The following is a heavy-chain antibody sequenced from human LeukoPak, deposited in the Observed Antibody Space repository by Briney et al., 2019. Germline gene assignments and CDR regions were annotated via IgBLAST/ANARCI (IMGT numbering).Heavy chain of an antibody. V-gene: IGHV3-48*01. J-gene: IGHJ5*02. CDR3: VRDTLRAVAWFDP. Sequence: PGGSLRLSCAASGFSLSSYSMNWVRQAPGEGLEWVSYISSSSNTIYYADSVKGRFTISRDNAKNSLYLQMNSLRAEDTAVYYCVRDTLRAVAWFDPWGQGTLVTVSS. CDR1: GFSLSSYS. D-gene: IGHD6-19*01. CDR2: ISSSSNTI.